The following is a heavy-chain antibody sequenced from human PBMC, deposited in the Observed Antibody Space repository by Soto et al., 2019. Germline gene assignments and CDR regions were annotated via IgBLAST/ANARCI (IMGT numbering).Heavy chain of an antibody. J-gene: IGHJ4*02. Sequence: QVQLVQSGAEVKKPGASVKVSCKASGYTFTSYDINWVRQATGQGLEWMGWMNPNSGNTGYAQKFRGRVTMTRNTSRSTAYMELSTLRSEDTAVYYCARERTSSWRFDYWGQGTLVTVSS. V-gene: IGHV1-8*01. CDR2: MNPNSGNT. CDR1: GYTFTSYD. CDR3: ARERTSSWRFDY. D-gene: IGHD6-13*01.